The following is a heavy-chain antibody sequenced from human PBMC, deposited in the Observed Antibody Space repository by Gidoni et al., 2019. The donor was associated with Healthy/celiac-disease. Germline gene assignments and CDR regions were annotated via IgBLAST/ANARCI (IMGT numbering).Heavy chain of an antibody. D-gene: IGHD3-22*01. CDR3: AKGYYYDSSGYYEY. J-gene: IGHJ4*02. V-gene: IGHV3-23*01. CDR2: ISGSGGST. CDR1: GFTFSSYA. Sequence: EVQLLESGGGLVQPGGSLRLSCAASGFTFSSYAMSWVRQAPGKGLDWVSAISGSGGSTYYADSVKGRFTISRDNSKNTLYLQMNSLRAEDTAVYYCAKGYYYDSSGYYEYWGQGTLVTVSS.